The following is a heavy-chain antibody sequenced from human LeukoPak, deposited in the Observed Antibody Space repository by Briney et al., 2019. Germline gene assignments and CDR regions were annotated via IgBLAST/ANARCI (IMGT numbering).Heavy chain of an antibody. CDR2: ISSDGNTT. CDR3: APERGYSYDH. D-gene: IGHD5-18*01. J-gene: IGHJ4*02. CDR1: GFTICTYW. Sequence: GGSLRLSCAASGFTICTYWMHWVREAPGRGVVWGARISSDGNTTRYVDFVEGRFAISRDNAKHTLYLQMNSLRAEDTAVYYCAPERGYSYDHWGQGTLLPLSS. V-gene: IGHV3-74*01.